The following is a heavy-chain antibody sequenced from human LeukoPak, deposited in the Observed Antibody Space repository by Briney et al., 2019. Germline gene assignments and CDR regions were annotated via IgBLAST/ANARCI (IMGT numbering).Heavy chain of an antibody. CDR1: GFTFSSYG. CDR2: ISYDGSNK. J-gene: IGHJ3*02. V-gene: IGHV3-30*18. Sequence: GGSLRLSCAASGFTFSSYGMHWVRQAPGKGLEWVAVISYDGSNKYYADSVKGRFTISRDNSKNTLYLQMNSLRAEDTAVYYCAKDPRYSSGLDAFDIWGQGTMVTVSS. CDR3: AKDPRYSSGLDAFDI. D-gene: IGHD6-19*01.